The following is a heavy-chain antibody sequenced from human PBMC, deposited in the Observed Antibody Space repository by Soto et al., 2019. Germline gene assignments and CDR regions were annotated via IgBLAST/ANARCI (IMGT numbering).Heavy chain of an antibody. D-gene: IGHD5-12*01. Sequence: QVQLVESGGGVVQPGRSLRLSCAASGFTFSGYGMHWVRQSPGKGLEWVAVIWYDGSDKYYADSVQGLFIISRDNSKNTLYLQMHSLRTEDTAVYYCARTVAGWYFELWGRGTLVTVSS. J-gene: IGHJ2*01. CDR1: GFTFSGYG. V-gene: IGHV3-33*01. CDR2: IWYDGSDK. CDR3: ARTVAGWYFEL.